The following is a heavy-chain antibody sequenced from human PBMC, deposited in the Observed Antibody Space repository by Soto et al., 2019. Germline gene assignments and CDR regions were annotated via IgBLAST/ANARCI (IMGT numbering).Heavy chain of an antibody. CDR2: ISSSGDYT. Sequence: PGGSLRLSCAASGLALNHYYMSWIRQARGKGLEWVSYISSSGDYTKYADSVLGRFTISRDNAKSSLYLQMNSLRAEDTAVYYCARELDGIDVWGPGTTVTVSS. CDR3: ARELDGIDV. J-gene: IGHJ6*02. CDR1: GLALNHYY. V-gene: IGHV3-11*05.